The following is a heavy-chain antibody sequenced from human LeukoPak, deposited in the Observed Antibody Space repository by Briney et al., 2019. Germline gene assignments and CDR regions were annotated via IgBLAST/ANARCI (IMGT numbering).Heavy chain of an antibody. Sequence: GASVKVSCKASGYTFTGYYMHWVRQAPGQGLEWMGWINPNSGGTNYAQKFQGRVTMTRDTSISTAYMELSRLRSDDTAVYYCARELKIEPNYYDSSGYYLYWGQGTLVTVSS. CDR2: INPNSGGT. CDR3: ARELKIEPNYYDSSGYYLY. CDR1: GYTFTGYY. D-gene: IGHD3-22*01. V-gene: IGHV1-2*02. J-gene: IGHJ4*02.